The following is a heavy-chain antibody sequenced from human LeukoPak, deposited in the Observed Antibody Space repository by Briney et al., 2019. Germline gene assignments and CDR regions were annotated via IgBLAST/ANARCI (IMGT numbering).Heavy chain of an antibody. CDR2: IYYSGST. D-gene: IGHD2-2*01. V-gene: IGHV4-59*08. CDR1: GGSISSYY. J-gene: IGHJ6*03. CDR3: ARSGYCSSTSCYLGHYYYYMDV. Sequence: SETLSLTCTVSGGSISSYYWSWIRQPPGKGPEWIGYIYYSGSTNYNPSLKSRVTTSVDTSKNQFSLKLSSVTAADTAVYYCARSGYCSSTSCYLGHYYYYMDVWGQGTPVTVSS.